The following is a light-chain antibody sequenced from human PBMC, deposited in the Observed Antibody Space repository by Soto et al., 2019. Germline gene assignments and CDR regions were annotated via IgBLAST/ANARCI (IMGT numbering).Light chain of an antibody. CDR2: DAS. CDR3: QQYDNWPRT. J-gene: IGKJ1*01. V-gene: IGKV3-15*01. Sequence: EKVMTQSPATLSVSPGERATLSCRASQSVRSNLAWYQQKPGQPPRLLIHDASTRATGIPSRFSGSGSGTEFTLTISSLKAEDCAVYYCQQYDNWPRTFGQGTRVDFK. CDR1: QSVRSN.